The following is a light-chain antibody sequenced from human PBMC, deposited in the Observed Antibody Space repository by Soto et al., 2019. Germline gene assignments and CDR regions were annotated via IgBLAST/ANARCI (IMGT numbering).Light chain of an antibody. CDR1: QSIGDS. J-gene: IGKJ1*01. V-gene: IGKV1-5*01. Sequence: DIRMTQSPSSLSSSLGDRVTITFLAIQSIGDSLAWYQQKPGKAPYLLISDVSSLERGVPSRFSGSGSGTEFTLTISSMQPDDFATFYCQQYNGYSRTFGQGTKVDI. CDR2: DVS. CDR3: QQYNGYSRT.